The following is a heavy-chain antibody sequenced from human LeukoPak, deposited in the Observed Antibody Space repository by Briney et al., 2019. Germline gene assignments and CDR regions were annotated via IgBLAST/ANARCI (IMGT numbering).Heavy chain of an antibody. CDR3: ARGYSSGLHFDY. D-gene: IGHD6-19*01. CDR1: GFTFSSYW. CDR2: ISPDGSST. Sequence: PGGSLRLSCAASGFTFSSYWMLWVRQTPGQGLVWVSRISPDGSSTSYADSVKGRFTISRDNAKNTLYLQMNSLRAEDTAVYYCARGYSSGLHFDYWGQGTLVTVSS. V-gene: IGHV3-74*01. J-gene: IGHJ4*02.